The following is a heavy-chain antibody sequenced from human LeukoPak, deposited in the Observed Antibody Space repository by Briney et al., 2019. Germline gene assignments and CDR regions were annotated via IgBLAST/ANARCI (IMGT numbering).Heavy chain of an antibody. D-gene: IGHD3-22*01. J-gene: IGHJ3*02. V-gene: IGHV3-53*04. Sequence: TGGSLRRSCAASGFSVSGNYMSWVRQAPGKGLEWVSAIYSGGATYYTDSVKGRFTMSRHTSKNTLDLQMNSLRVEDTAVYYCARWKMEGIVVDVFDIWGQGTRVTVSS. CDR1: GFSVSGNY. CDR3: ARWKMEGIVVDVFDI. CDR2: IYSGGAT.